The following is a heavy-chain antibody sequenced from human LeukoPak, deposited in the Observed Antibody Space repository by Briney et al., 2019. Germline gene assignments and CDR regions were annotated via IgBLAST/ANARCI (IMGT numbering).Heavy chain of an antibody. D-gene: IGHD2-8*02. J-gene: IGHJ3*02. V-gene: IGHV3-30*04. CDR3: ARDRLAYWDGAYYDAFDI. CDR1: GFTFSNYA. CDR2: ISFDGSDK. Sequence: GRSLRLSCAASGFTFSNYAMHWVRQAPGKGLEWVAVISFDGSDKYYADSVKGRFTISRDNFKNTLSLQMNSLTAEDTAVYYCARDRLAYWDGAYYDAFDIWGQGTLVTVSS.